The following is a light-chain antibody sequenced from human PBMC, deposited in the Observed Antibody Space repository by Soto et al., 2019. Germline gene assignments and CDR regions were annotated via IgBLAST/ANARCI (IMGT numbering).Light chain of an antibody. J-gene: IGKJ1*01. V-gene: IGKV1-5*03. CDR3: QQYVKYPVT. CDR1: QSIYTW. Sequence: IQLTQSPSTLSASVGDRVTITCRANQSIYTWLAWYQHKPGKAPKFLIYMASSLENGVPSRFSGSGSGTEFTLTISSLQPDDFATYVCQQYVKYPVTFGQGTKVDIK. CDR2: MAS.